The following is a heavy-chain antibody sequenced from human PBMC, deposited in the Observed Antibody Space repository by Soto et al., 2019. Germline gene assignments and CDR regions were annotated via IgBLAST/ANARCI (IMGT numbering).Heavy chain of an antibody. Sequence: ASVKVSCKASGYTFTSYAIHWVRQAPGQRLEWMGWINTGNGNTNYAQKLQGRVTMTTDTSTSTAYMELRSLRSDDTAVNYCSIGSYSSSCDYWGQGTLVTVSS. V-gene: IGHV1-3*04. J-gene: IGHJ4*02. CDR2: INTGNGNT. D-gene: IGHD6-13*01. CDR1: GYTFTSYA. CDR3: SIGSYSSSCDY.